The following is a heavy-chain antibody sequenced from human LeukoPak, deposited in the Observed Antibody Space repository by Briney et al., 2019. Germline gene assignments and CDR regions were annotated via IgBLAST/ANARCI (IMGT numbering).Heavy chain of an antibody. CDR2: ISGSGGST. J-gene: IGHJ3*02. CDR1: GFTFSSYA. Sequence: GGSLRLSCAASGFTFSSYAMSWVRQAPGKGLEWVSAISGSGGSTYYADTVKGRFTISRDNSKNTLYLQMNSLRAEDTAVYYCAKSSPLTNRDSSGYYRSWYAFDILGQGTMVTVSS. CDR3: AKSSPLTNRDSSGYYRSWYAFDI. V-gene: IGHV3-23*01. D-gene: IGHD3-22*01.